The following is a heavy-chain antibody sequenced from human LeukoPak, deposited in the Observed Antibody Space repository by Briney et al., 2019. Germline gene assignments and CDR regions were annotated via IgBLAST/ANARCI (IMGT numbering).Heavy chain of an antibody. V-gene: IGHV1-69*04. CDR2: IIPVLGVS. J-gene: IGHJ4*02. Sequence: GASVKVSCKASGGSFSTHVITWVRQAPGQGLEWMGRIIPVLGVSNFAQKFQGRVTITADKSTSTAYMELSSLRSEDTAVYYCARADYYDSSGYDWGQGTLVTVSS. D-gene: IGHD3-22*01. CDR1: GGSFSTHV. CDR3: ARADYYDSSGYD.